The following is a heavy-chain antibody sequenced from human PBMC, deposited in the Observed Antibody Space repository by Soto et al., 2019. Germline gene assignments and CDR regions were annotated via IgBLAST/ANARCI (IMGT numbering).Heavy chain of an antibody. CDR2: INPHGGST. CDR3: ARSSGGNFGIIIEGSNWFDP. CDR1: GYTFTSYD. D-gene: IGHD3-3*01. V-gene: IGHV1-46*01. J-gene: IGHJ5*02. Sequence: ASVKVSCKASGYTFTSYDINWVRQAPGQGLEWMGVINPHGGSTKYAQKFQGRVTMTRDTSRSTVYMELRSLRSDDTAIYYCARSSGGNFGIIIEGSNWFDPWGQGTLVTVSS.